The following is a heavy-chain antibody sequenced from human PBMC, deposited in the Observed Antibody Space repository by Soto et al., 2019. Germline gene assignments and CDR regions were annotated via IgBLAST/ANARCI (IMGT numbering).Heavy chain of an antibody. V-gene: IGHV4-34*01. CDR1: GGSFSGYY. J-gene: IGHJ4*02. Sequence: PSETLSLTCAVSGGSFSGYYWNWIRQPPGKGLEWIGEINHSGSTNYNSSLKGRVTISIDTSKSQFSLELRSVTAADTAVYYCARLSDYWGQGTRVTVSS. CDR2: INHSGST. CDR3: ARLSDY.